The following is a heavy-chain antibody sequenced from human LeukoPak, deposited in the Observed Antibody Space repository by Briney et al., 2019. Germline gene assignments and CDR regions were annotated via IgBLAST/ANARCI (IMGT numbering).Heavy chain of an antibody. Sequence: PSVTLSLTCTVSGGSISSSSYYWGWIRQPPGKGLEWIGSIYYSGSTYYNPSLKSRVTISVDTSKNQFSLKLSSVTAADTAVYYCARHSSGWPGWGQGTLVTVSS. CDR1: GGSISSSSYY. J-gene: IGHJ4*02. CDR2: IYYSGST. V-gene: IGHV4-39*01. CDR3: ARHSSGWPG. D-gene: IGHD6-19*01.